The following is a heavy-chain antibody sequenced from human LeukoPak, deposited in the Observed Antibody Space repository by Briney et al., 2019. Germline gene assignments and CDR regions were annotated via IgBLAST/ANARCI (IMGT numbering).Heavy chain of an antibody. CDR3: ARELRYGSGSLREYYFDY. D-gene: IGHD3-10*01. CDR2: ISYDGSNK. Sequence: PGRSLRLSCAASGFTFSSYAMHWVRQAPGKGLEWVAVISYDGSNKYYADSVKGRFTISRDNSKNTLYLQMNSLRAEDTAVYYCARELRYGSGSLREYYFDYWGQGTLVTVSS. J-gene: IGHJ4*02. V-gene: IGHV3-30-3*01. CDR1: GFTFSSYA.